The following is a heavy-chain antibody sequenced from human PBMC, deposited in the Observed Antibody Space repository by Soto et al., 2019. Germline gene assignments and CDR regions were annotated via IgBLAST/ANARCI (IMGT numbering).Heavy chain of an antibody. CDR1: GGTFSSYA. CDR2: IIPIFGTA. D-gene: IGHD3-16*02. CDR3: AREVHDYVWGSYRSTGYFDY. J-gene: IGHJ4*02. Sequence: ASVKVSCKASGGTFSSYAISWVRQAPGQGLEWMGGIIPIFGTANYAQKFQGRVTITADESTSTAYMELSSLRSEDTAVYYCAREVHDYVWGSYRSTGYFDYWGQGTLVTVSS. V-gene: IGHV1-69*13.